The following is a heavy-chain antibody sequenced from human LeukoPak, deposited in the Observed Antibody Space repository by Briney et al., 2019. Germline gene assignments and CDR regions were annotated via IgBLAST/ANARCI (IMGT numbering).Heavy chain of an antibody. CDR3: ARDLFDFWSGSQDYYYMDV. J-gene: IGHJ6*03. D-gene: IGHD3-3*01. CDR1: GYTFTGNY. Sequence: ASVKVSCKASGYTFTGNYMHWVRQAPGQGLEWMGWINPKTGGTNYAQKFQGRVTMTRDTSISTAYMELNRLRSDDTAVYYCARDLFDFWSGSQDYYYMDVWGKGTTVTVSS. V-gene: IGHV1-2*02. CDR2: INPKTGGT.